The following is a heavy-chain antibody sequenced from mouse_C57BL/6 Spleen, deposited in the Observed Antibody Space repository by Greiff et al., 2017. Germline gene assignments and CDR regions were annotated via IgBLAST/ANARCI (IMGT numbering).Heavy chain of an antibody. CDR3: GRHDTTVTMDY. CDR1: GFSFNTYA. J-gene: IGHJ4*01. V-gene: IGHV10-1*01. CDR2: IRSKSNNYAT. D-gene: IGHD1-1*01. Sequence: EVKLVESGGGLVQPKGSLKLSCAASGFSFNTYAMNWVRQAPGKGLEWVARIRSKSNNYATYYADSVKDRFTISRDDSESMLYLQMNNLKTEDTAMYYCGRHDTTVTMDYWGQGTSVTVSS.